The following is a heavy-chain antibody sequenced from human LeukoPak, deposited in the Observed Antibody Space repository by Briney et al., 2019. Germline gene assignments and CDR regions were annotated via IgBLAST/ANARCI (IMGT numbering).Heavy chain of an antibody. V-gene: IGHV3-30*04. CDR3: ARVLCRDIVVVPAENYYGMDV. CDR1: GFTFSSYA. Sequence: GGSLRLSCAASGFTFSSYAMHWVRQAPGKGLEWVAVISYDGSNKYYADSVKGRFTISRDNSKNTLYLLMNNLRAEDTAVYYCARVLCRDIVVVPAENYYGMDVWGKGTTVTVSS. D-gene: IGHD2-2*01. CDR2: ISYDGSNK. J-gene: IGHJ6*04.